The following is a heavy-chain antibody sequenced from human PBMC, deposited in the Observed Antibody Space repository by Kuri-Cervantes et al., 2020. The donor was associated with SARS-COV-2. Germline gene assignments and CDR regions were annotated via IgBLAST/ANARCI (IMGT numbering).Heavy chain of an antibody. CDR2: ISGSGGST. CDR3: AKSVGGGNSGRGRGHYFDY. J-gene: IGHJ4*02. V-gene: IGHV3-23*01. Sequence: GGSLRLSCTVSGGSISSSSYYWGWIRQPPGKGLEWVSAISGSGGSTYYADSVKGRFTISRDNSKNTLYLQMNSLRAEDTAVYYCAKSVGGGNSGRGRGHYFDYWGQGTLVTVSS. D-gene: IGHD2-15*01. CDR1: GGSISSSSYY.